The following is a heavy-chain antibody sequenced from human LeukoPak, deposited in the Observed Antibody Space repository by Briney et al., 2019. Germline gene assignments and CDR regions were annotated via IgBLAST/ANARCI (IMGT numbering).Heavy chain of an antibody. V-gene: IGHV4-59*12. CDR2: IYHSGST. CDR1: GGSISSYY. D-gene: IGHD3-22*01. Sequence: PSETLSLTCTVSGGSISSYYWSWIRQPPGKGLEWIGYIYHSGSTYYNPSLKSRVTISVDRSKNQFSLKLSSVTAADTAVYYCARVGSYSSYWYFDLWGRGTLVTVSS. J-gene: IGHJ2*01. CDR3: ARVGSYSSYWYFDL.